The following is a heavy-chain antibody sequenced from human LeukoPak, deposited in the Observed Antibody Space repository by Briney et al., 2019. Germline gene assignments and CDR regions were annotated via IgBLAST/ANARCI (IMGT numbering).Heavy chain of an antibody. D-gene: IGHD3-10*01. J-gene: IGHJ4*02. CDR1: GFTVTSNF. CDR3: AGSKGLYYFDY. V-gene: IGHV3-21*06. Sequence: PGGSLRLSCAASGFTVTSNFMNWVRQAPGKGLEWVSSISSSSSYIYYADSVKGRFTISRDNAKNSLFLQMNSLRAEDTAVYYCAGSKGLYYFDYWGQGTLVTVSS. CDR2: ISSSSSYI.